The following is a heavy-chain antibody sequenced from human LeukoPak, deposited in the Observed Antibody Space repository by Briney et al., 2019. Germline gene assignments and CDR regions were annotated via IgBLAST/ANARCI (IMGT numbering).Heavy chain of an antibody. CDR1: GYTFTTYN. D-gene: IGHD3-22*01. CDR2: ISAYNGNT. J-gene: IGHJ4*02. V-gene: IGHV1-18*01. CDR3: ASYNYYDSGGYYKLDY. Sequence: ASVKVSCKASGYTFTTYNINWVRQAPGQGLEWMGWISAYNGNTNYAQKLQGRVTMTTDTSTSTAYMELRSLRSDDTAVYYCASYNYYDSGGYYKLDYWGQGTLVTVSS.